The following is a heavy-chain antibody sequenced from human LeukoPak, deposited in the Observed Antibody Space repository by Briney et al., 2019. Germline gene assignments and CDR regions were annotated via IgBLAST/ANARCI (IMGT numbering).Heavy chain of an antibody. CDR2: INHSGST. J-gene: IGHJ4*02. V-gene: IGHV4-34*01. CDR1: GGSFSGYY. Sequence: PSETLSLTCAVYGGSFSGYYWSWIRQPPGKGLEWIGEINHSGSTNYNPSLKSRVNISVDTSKNQFSLKLSSVTAADTAVYYCAHEQQLATPLVYWGQGTLVTVSS. CDR3: AHEQQLATPLVY. D-gene: IGHD6-13*01.